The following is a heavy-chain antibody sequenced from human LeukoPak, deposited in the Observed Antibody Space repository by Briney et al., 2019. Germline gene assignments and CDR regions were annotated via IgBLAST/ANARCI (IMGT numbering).Heavy chain of an antibody. J-gene: IGHJ4*02. CDR3: ARVESGSPSDY. CDR2: ISSSSSYI. CDR1: GFTFSSYS. D-gene: IGHD1-26*01. V-gene: IGHV3-21*01. Sequence: GGSLRLSCAASGFTFSSYSMNWVRQAPGKGLEWVSSISSSSSYIYYADSVKGRFTISRDNAKNSLYLQMNSLRAEDTAVYYCARVESGSPSDYWGQGALVTVPS.